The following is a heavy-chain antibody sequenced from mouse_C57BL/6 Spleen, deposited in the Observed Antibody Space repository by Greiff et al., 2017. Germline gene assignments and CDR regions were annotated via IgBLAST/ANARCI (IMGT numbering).Heavy chain of an antibody. CDR2: INPNNGGT. D-gene: IGHD1-1*01. V-gene: IGHV1-26*01. CDR1: GYTFTDYY. CDR3: ARDGITTVGDAMDY. Sequence: VQLQQSGPELVKPGASVKISCKASGYTFTDYYMNWVKQSHGKSLEWIGDINPNNGGTSYNQKFKGKATLTVAKSSSTAYMELRSLTSEDSAVYYCARDGITTVGDAMDYWGQGTSVTVSS. J-gene: IGHJ4*01.